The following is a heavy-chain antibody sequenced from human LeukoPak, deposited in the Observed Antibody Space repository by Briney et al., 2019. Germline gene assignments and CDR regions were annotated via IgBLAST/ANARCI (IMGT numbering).Heavy chain of an antibody. CDR1: GFTFSNAW. CDR3: TFPGRYPGTNLFDY. D-gene: IGHD1-7*01. CDR2: IKGKTDGGTT. J-gene: IGHJ4*02. Sequence: GGSLRLSCAAPGFTFSNAWMSWVRQAPGKGLGWVGRIKGKTDGGTTDYAAPVKGRFTISRDDSKNTPYLQMNSLKTEDTAVYHCTFPGRYPGTNLFDYWGQGTLVTVSS. V-gene: IGHV3-15*01.